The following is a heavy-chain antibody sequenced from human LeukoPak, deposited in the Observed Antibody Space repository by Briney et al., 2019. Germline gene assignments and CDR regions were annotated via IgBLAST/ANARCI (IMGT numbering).Heavy chain of an antibody. D-gene: IGHD1-1*01. CDR3: ARDYWRSIDH. V-gene: IGHV3-7*01. CDR1: GLTFSNYW. CDR2: VNEDGSAK. Sequence: GGSLRLSCVVSGLTFSNYWMIWVRQAPGKGLESVAIVNEDGSAKYYLDSVKGRFTISRDNARNSLYLEMNSLRAEDTAVYYCARDYWRSIDHWGQGTLVTVSS. J-gene: IGHJ4*02.